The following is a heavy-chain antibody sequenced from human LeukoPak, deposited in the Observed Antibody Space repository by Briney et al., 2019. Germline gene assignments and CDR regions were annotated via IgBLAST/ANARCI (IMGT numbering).Heavy chain of an antibody. CDR1: GGSISSSSYY. Sequence: SETLSLTCTVSGGSISSSSYYWGWIRQPPGKGLEWIGSIYYSGSTYYNPSLKSRVTISVDTSKNQFSLKLSSVTAADTAVYHCAGGSYYYMNVWGKGTTVTISS. D-gene: IGHD3-16*01. CDR2: IYYSGST. V-gene: IGHV4-39*01. J-gene: IGHJ6*03. CDR3: AGGSYYYMNV.